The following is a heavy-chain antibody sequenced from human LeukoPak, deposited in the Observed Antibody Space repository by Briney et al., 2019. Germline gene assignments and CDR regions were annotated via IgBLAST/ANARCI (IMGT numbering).Heavy chain of an antibody. V-gene: IGHV4-39*07. D-gene: IGHD3-16*02. Sequence: PSETLSLTCTVSGGSISSSSYYWGWIRQPPGKGLEWIGSIYYSGSTYYNPSLKSRVTISVDTSKNQFSLKLSSVTAADTAVYYCAREYYVWGSYRSEGGFDPWGQGTLVTVSS. CDR3: AREYYVWGSYRSEGGFDP. CDR1: GGSISSSSYY. CDR2: IYYSGST. J-gene: IGHJ5*02.